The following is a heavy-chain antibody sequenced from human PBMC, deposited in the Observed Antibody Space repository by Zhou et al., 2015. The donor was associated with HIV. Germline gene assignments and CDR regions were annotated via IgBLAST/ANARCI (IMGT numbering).Heavy chain of an antibody. D-gene: IGHD1-1*01. CDR1: GFIFSSYS. V-gene: IGHV3-30-3*01. CDR3: VRGVQRAPGY. CDR2: ISYDGSNK. Sequence: QVQLVESGGGVVQPGRSLRLSCEASGFIFSSYSMHWVRQAPGKGLEWVTVISYDGSNKYYADSVKGRFTISRDNSKNTLYLEMNSLRVEDTAVYYCVRGVQRAPGYWGQGNLVTGLL. J-gene: IGHJ4*02.